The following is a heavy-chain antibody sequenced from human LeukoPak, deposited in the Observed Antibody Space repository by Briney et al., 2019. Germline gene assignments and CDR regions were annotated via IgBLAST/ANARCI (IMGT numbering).Heavy chain of an antibody. D-gene: IGHD6-13*01. V-gene: IGHV1-18*04. CDR1: GYTFTGYY. J-gene: IGHJ4*02. CDR3: ARDLPYSSSWYYY. CDR2: ISAYNGNT. Sequence: AASVKVSCKASGYTFTGYYMHWVRQAPGQGLEWMGWISAYNGNTNYAQKLQGRVTMTTDTSTSTAYMELRGLRSDDTAVYYCARDLPYSSSWYYYWGQGTLVTVSS.